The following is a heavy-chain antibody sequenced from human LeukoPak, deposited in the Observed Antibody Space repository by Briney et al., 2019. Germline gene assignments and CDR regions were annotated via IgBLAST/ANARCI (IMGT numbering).Heavy chain of an antibody. CDR3: ARDPIRERDDH. V-gene: IGHV4-34*01. CDR2: INDSGST. Sequence: SETLSLTCAVYGGSFSGYYWSWIRQPPGKGLEWIGEINDSGSTNYNPSLKSRVTISVDTSKNQFSLRLSSVTAADTAVYYCARDPIRERDDHWGQGTLVTVSS. J-gene: IGHJ4*02. D-gene: IGHD3-9*01. CDR1: GGSFSGYY.